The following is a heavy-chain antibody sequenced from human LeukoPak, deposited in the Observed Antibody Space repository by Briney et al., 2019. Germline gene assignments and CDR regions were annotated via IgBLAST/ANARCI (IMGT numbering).Heavy chain of an antibody. CDR1: GFIFDDYA. Sequence: GGSLRLSCVASGFIFDDYAMHWVRQAPGKGLEWISGISWHSRSIGYSDSVRGRFIISRDNAKKSLYLQMNSLTAEDTALYFCAKDNSALWFGELLISSWGQGTLVTVSS. V-gene: IGHV3-9*01. CDR3: AKDNSALWFGELLISS. D-gene: IGHD3-10*01. J-gene: IGHJ5*02. CDR2: ISWHSRSI.